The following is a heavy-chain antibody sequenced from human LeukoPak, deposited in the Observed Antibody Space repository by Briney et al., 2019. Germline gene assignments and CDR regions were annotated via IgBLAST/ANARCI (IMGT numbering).Heavy chain of an antibody. V-gene: IGHV3-53*01. CDR3: AKERGGGYCSSTSCPHFDY. CDR2: IYSGGST. CDR1: GFTVSSNY. J-gene: IGHJ4*02. Sequence: GGSLRLSCAASGFTVSSNYMSWVRQAPGKGLEWVSVIYSGGSTYYADSVKGRFTISRDNSKNTLYLQMNSLRAEDTAVYYCAKERGGGYCSSTSCPHFDYWGQGTLVTVSS. D-gene: IGHD2-2*01.